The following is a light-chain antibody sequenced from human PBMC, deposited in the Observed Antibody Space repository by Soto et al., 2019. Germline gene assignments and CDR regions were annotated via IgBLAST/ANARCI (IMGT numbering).Light chain of an antibody. V-gene: IGKV1-5*01. J-gene: IGKJ1*01. Sequence: DIQMTQSPSSLSPSVGDRVTITCRASRSISSWLAWYQQKPGKAPKLLMFGASSLESGVPSRFSGSGSGTEFTLTITSLQPDDFATYYCQQCDNTPRTFGQGTKVDIK. CDR3: QQCDNTPRT. CDR2: GAS. CDR1: RSISSW.